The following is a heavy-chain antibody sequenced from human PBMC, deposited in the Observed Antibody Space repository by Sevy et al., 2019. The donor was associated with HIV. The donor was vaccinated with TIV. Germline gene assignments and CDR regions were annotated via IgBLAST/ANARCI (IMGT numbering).Heavy chain of an antibody. V-gene: IGHV4-4*07. CDR1: GVSISEYH. Sequence: SETLSLTCSDSGVSISEYHWNWIRQSAGNRLEWIGRISSSGNSDYNSSFKSRVTISLDTSKNQFSLKLRSATVADTAFYFCARGRAMIDFWGQGIMVTVSS. CDR3: ARGRAMIDF. CDR2: ISSSGNS. J-gene: IGHJ4*02.